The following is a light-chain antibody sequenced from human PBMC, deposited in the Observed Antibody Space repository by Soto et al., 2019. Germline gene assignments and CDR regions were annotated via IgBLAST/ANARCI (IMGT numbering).Light chain of an antibody. V-gene: IGKV2-28*01. Sequence: DVVMTQSPLSLPVTPGEPASISCRSSQSLLYSNGYNYLDWYLQKPGQSPQLLIYLGSYRASGVPDRFSGSGSGTDFTLKISRVEAEDVGVYYCMQARQTPFTFAPGTKVEI. CDR2: LGS. J-gene: IGKJ3*01. CDR3: MQARQTPFT. CDR1: QSLLYSNGYNY.